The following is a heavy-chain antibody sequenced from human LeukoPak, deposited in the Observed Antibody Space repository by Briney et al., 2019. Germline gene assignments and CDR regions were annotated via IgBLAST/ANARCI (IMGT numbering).Heavy chain of an antibody. CDR3: ARVLSTTVTTKDRYFDY. CDR1: GFTFSSYA. Sequence: GGSLRLSCAASGFTFSSYAMHWVRHAPGKGLEWVAVISYDGSNKYYADSVKGRFTISRDNSKNTLYLQMNSLRAEDTAVYYCARVLSTTVTTKDRYFDYWGQGTLVTVSS. D-gene: IGHD4-17*01. V-gene: IGHV3-30-3*01. J-gene: IGHJ4*02. CDR2: ISYDGSNK.